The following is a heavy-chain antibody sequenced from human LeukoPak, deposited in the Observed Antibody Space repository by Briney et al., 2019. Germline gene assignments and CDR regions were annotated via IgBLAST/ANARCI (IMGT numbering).Heavy chain of an antibody. D-gene: IGHD6-13*01. CDR2: ISSSGSTI. V-gene: IGHV3-11*01. Sequence: GGAVRLSCAASGFTFSDYYMSWIRQAPGKGLEWVSYISSSGSTIYYADSVKGRFTISRDNAKNSLYLQMNSLRAEDTAVYYCARAGIAAANWFDPWGQGTLVTVSS. CDR1: GFTFSDYY. J-gene: IGHJ5*02. CDR3: ARAGIAAANWFDP.